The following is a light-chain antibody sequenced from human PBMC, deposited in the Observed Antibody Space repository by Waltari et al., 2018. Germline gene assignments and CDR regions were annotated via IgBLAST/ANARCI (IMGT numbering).Light chain of an antibody. Sequence: IQMTQSPSSLSASVGDRISISCRPSWNISSFLNWYQQKGGVAPNLLIYRSSTLQTGVPSRFSGSASRTHFTLTLSGLQIEDFATYFCQQSYSTPPTFGQGTKV. V-gene: IGKV1-39*01. CDR3: QQSYSTPPT. CDR1: WNISSF. J-gene: IGKJ1*01. CDR2: RSS.